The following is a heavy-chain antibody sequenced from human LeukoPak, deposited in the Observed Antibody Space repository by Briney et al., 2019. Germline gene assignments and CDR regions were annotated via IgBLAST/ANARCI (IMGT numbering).Heavy chain of an antibody. Sequence: SETLSLTCTVSGGSISSYYWSWIRQPPGKGLEWIGYIYYSGSTNYNPPLKSRVTISVDTSKNQFSLKLSSVTAADTAVYYCARLKNGWYGDYWGQGTLVTVSS. D-gene: IGHD6-19*01. J-gene: IGHJ4*02. CDR2: IYYSGST. CDR1: GGSISSYY. V-gene: IGHV4-59*08. CDR3: ARLKNGWYGDY.